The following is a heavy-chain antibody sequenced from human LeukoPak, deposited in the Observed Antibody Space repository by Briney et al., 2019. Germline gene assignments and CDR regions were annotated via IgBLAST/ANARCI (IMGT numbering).Heavy chain of an antibody. Sequence: SETMSLTCTVSGYSISSGYYWGWIRQSPGKGLEWIGSIYHSGSTYYNPSLKSRLTISVDTSKNQFSLKLSSVTAADTAVYYCARGTGGFDYWGQGTLVTVSS. CDR2: IYHSGST. D-gene: IGHD7-27*01. J-gene: IGHJ4*02. CDR1: GYSISSGYY. V-gene: IGHV4-38-2*02. CDR3: ARGTGGFDY.